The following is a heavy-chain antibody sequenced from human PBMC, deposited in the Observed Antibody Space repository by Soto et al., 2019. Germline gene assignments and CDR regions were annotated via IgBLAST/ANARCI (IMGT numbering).Heavy chain of an antibody. CDR1: GGSISGHA. J-gene: IGHJ4*02. CDR2: IYPSGST. D-gene: IGHD5-12*01. CDR3: VRGRSYSVYDF. V-gene: IGHV4-4*07. Sequence: SETLSLTXTVSGGSISGHAWIWVRQPAGRGLEWIGHIYPSGSTSYNPSLRSRVTMSLDTSNNQIFLNLTSVTAADTAVFYCVRGRSYSVYDFWGPGTLVTVSS.